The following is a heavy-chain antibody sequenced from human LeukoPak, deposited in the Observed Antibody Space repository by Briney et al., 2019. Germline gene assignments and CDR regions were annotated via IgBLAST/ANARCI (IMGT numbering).Heavy chain of an antibody. CDR1: GFTFSSYA. CDR3: ARDPETYCSSTSCYGALDY. D-gene: IGHD2-2*01. V-gene: IGHV3-30-3*01. Sequence: PGGSLRLSCAASGFTFSSYAMHWVRQAPGKGLEWVAVISYDGSNKYYADSVKGRFTISRDNSKNTLYLQMNSLRAEDTAVYYCARDPETYCSSTSCYGALDYWGQGTLVTVSS. J-gene: IGHJ4*02. CDR2: ISYDGSNK.